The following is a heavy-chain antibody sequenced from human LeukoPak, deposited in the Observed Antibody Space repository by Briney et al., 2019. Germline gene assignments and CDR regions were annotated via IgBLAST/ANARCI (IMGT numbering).Heavy chain of an antibody. CDR2: IYSGGST. D-gene: IGHD2-2*01. CDR1: GFTVSSNY. Sequence: GGSLRLSCAASGFTVSSNYMSWVRQAPGKGLEWVSVIYSGGSTYYADSVKGRFTISRDNSKNTLYLQMNSLRAEDTVVYYCARRREPAAAFDYWGQGTLVTVSS. J-gene: IGHJ4*02. CDR3: ARRREPAAAFDY. V-gene: IGHV3-53*01.